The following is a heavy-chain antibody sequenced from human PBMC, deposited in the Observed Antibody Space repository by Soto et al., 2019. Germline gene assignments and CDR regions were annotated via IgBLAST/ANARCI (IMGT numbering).Heavy chain of an antibody. V-gene: IGHV2-26*01. CDR2: IFSNDEK. D-gene: IGHD2-15*01. CDR1: GFSLSNARMG. CDR3: ARMVGDDLLSEAWFDP. Sequence: SGPTLVNPTETLTLTCTVSGFSLSNARMGVSWIRQPPGKALEWLAHIFSNDEKSYSTSLKTRLTISKDTSKNQVVLTMTNVDTVDTATYYCARMVGDDLLSEAWFDPWGQGTLVTVSS. J-gene: IGHJ5*02.